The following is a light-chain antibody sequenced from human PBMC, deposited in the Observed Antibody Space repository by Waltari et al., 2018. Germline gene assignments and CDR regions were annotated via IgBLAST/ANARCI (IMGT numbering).Light chain of an antibody. CDR3: SSYTNSGNVV. V-gene: IGLV2-14*01. CDR1: SSDIGRYNY. J-gene: IGLJ2*01. CDR2: EVS. Sequence: GQAITISCTGTSSDIGRYNYVSWYQQHPGKAPKLVISEVSNRPSGVSNRFSGSKSGNTASLTISGLQAEDGAHYYCSSYTNSGNVVFGGGTKLTVL.